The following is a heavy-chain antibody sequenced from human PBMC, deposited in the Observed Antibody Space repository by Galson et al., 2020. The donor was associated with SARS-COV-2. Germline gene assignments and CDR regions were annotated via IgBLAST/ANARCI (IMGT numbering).Heavy chain of an antibody. CDR3: ARSLVVIAATPSSYYYYYGMDV. CDR1: GYTFTGYY. D-gene: IGHD2-15*01. Sequence: ASVKVSCKASGYTFTGYYLHWVRQAPGQGLEWMGWIDPNSGGTNYAQKFQDWVTMTRDTSISTAYMELNRLKSDDTAIYYCARSLVVIAATPSSYYYYYGMDVWGQGTTVIVSS. J-gene: IGHJ6*02. V-gene: IGHV1-2*04. CDR2: IDPNSGGT.